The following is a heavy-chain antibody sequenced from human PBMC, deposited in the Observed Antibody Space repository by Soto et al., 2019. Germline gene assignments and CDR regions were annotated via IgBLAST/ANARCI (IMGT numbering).Heavy chain of an antibody. CDR1: GYTFTGYY. Sequence: ASVKVSCKASGYTFTGYYMHWVRQAPGQGLEWMGWINPNSGGTNYAQKFQGRVTMTRDTYISTAYMELSRLRSDDTAVSYSAREEGAPYSNYFDYWGQGTLVTVSS. CDR2: INPNSGGT. V-gene: IGHV1-2*02. J-gene: IGHJ4*02. CDR3: AREEGAPYSNYFDY. D-gene: IGHD4-4*01.